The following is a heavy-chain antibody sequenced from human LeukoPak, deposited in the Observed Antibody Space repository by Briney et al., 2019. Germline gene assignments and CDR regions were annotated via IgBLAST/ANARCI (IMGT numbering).Heavy chain of an antibody. J-gene: IGHJ5*02. V-gene: IGHV1-8*01. CDR2: MNPNSGNA. CDR1: GYTFTSYE. Sequence: ASVKVSCKASGYTFTSYEINWVRQGTGQGLEWMGWMNPNSGNAGYAQRFQGRVTMTRSTSISTAYMELSSLTSEDTAVYYCARRRGYDILTPHIDWFDPWGQGTLVTVSS. D-gene: IGHD3-9*01. CDR3: ARRRGYDILTPHIDWFDP.